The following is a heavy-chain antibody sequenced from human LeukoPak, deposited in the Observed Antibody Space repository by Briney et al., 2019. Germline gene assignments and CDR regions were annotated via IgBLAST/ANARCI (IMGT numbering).Heavy chain of an antibody. CDR2: ISSSGSTI. CDR1: GFTFSDYY. Sequence: GGSLRLSCVASGFTFSDYYMSWIRQAPGKGLEWVSYISSSGSTIYYADSVKGRFTISRDNAKNSLYLQMNSLRAEDTAVYYCARDPKHYHYYYYMDVWGKGTTVTVSS. J-gene: IGHJ6*03. V-gene: IGHV3-11*04. CDR3: ARDPKHYHYYYYMDV.